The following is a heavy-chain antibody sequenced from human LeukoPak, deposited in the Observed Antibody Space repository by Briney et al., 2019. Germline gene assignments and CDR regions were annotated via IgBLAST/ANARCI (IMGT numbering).Heavy chain of an antibody. V-gene: IGHV3-30*03. J-gene: IGHJ4*02. CDR1: GFTFSSYG. CDR2: ISYDGSNK. CDR3: GTLWFGEPPFDY. D-gene: IGHD3-10*01. Sequence: GGPLRLPCAASGFTFSSYGMHWARQAPAKGLEWVAVISYDGSNKYYADSVKGRFTISRDNSKNTLYLQMNSLRAEDAAVYYCGTLWFGEPPFDYWGQGTLVTVSS.